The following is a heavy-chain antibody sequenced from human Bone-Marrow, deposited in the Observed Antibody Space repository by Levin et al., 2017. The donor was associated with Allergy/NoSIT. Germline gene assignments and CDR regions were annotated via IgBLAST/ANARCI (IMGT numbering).Heavy chain of an antibody. J-gene: IGHJ4*02. V-gene: IGHV3-73*01. Sequence: RSGGSLRLSCAASGFNFGAYAIHWVRQASGKGLEWVGHIRSKPNNYATAYAASVKGRFTISRDESKNTAYLQMNSLKTEDTAVYYCFRRGSDGVIGDYWGQGALVTVSS. CDR2: IRSKPNNYAT. CDR3: FRRGSDGVIGDY. D-gene: IGHD2-8*01. CDR1: GFNFGAYA.